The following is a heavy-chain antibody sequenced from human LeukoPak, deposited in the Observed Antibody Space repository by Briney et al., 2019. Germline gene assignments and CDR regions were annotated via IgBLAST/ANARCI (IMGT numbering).Heavy chain of an antibody. CDR1: GFTFNNYA. Sequence: GGSLRLSCAAAGFTFNNYAMSWVRQAPGKGLKWVSGISSGGSTYYADSVKGRFTISRDNSKNTLYLQMNSPRAEDTAVYYCAKDTYSTSPYYFDYWGQGTLVTVSS. J-gene: IGHJ4*02. V-gene: IGHV3-23*01. D-gene: IGHD1-26*01. CDR3: AKDTYSTSPYYFDY. CDR2: ISSGGST.